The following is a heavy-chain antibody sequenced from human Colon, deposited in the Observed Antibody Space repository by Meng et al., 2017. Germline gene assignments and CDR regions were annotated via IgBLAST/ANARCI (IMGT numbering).Heavy chain of an antibody. Sequence: SETLSLTCTVSGGSISSYYWSWIRQPAGKGLEWVGRIHASGNTNYNPSLRSRLTVSLDTSKNQFSLNLKSVTAADTAVYYCAGGSKEVSSSGPLYFDLWGRGTLVTVSS. V-gene: IGHV4-4*07. CDR1: GGSISSYY. J-gene: IGHJ2*01. CDR2: IHASGNT. CDR3: AGGSKEVSSSGPLYFDL. D-gene: IGHD6-19*01.